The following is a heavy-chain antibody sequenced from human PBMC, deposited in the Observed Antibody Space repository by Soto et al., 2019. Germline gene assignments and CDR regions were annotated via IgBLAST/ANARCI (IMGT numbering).Heavy chain of an antibody. CDR3: ARGMDTPMVPYYFAY. D-gene: IGHD5-18*01. Sequence: GASVKVSCKASGYTFTRYGISWVRQAPGQGLEWMGWISAYNGNTNYAQNLQGRVTMTTDTSTSTAYMELRSLRSDDTAVYYCARGMDTPMVPYYFAYWGQGTLVTVSS. J-gene: IGHJ4*02. V-gene: IGHV1-18*01. CDR1: GYTFTRYG. CDR2: ISAYNGNT.